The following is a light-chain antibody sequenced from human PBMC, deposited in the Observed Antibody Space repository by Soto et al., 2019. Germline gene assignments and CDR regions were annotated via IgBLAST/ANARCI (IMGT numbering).Light chain of an antibody. CDR3: SSYTRSSTL. Sequence: QSALTQPASVSGSPGQSITISCTGTSSDVGGYNYVSWYQQHPGKAPKLMIYAVTDRPSGVYSRFSGSKSGNTASLTISGLQAEDEADYYCSSYTRSSTLFGTGTKLTVL. V-gene: IGLV2-14*01. J-gene: IGLJ1*01. CDR2: AVT. CDR1: SSDVGGYNY.